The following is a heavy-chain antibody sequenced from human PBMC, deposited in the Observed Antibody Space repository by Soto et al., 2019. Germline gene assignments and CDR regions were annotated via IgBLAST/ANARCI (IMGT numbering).Heavy chain of an antibody. CDR3: ARGHRSSGKIFDS. CDR2: IKSKTAGGTT. Sequence: GGSLRLSCAAPGFPFSNAWMSWVRQAPGKGLEWVGRIKSKTAGGTTEYDAPVKDRFTISRDDSKNTLYLQMNSLKTEDTAVYYCARGHRSSGKIFDSWGQGTLVTVSS. CDR1: GFPFSNAW. V-gene: IGHV3-15*01. J-gene: IGHJ4*02. D-gene: IGHD3-22*01.